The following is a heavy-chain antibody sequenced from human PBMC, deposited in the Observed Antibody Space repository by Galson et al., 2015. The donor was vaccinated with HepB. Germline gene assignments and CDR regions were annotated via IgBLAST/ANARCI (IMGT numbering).Heavy chain of an antibody. V-gene: IGHV3-23*01. CDR3: AVTNSGNY. J-gene: IGHJ4*02. CDR2: ISAGAAST. Sequence: SLRLSCAASGFTFSDSPMIWVRQAPGKGLEWVSSISAGAASTYHADSVKGRFTISRDNSKNTLYLQMNSLRAEDTAVYYCAVTNSGNYWGLGTLVTVSS. D-gene: IGHD7-27*01. CDR1: GFTFSDSP.